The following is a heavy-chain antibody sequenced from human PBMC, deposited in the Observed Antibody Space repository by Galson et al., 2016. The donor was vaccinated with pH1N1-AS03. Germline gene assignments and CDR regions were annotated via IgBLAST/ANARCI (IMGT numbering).Heavy chain of an antibody. CDR1: GYKFTNYG. V-gene: IGHV1-18*04. Sequence: SVKVSCKASGYKFTNYGFNWVRQAPGQGLEWMGWISGYNGNTNYAQSLQGRVTMTRNTSISTAYMELSGLQSEDTAVYYCARSFLGETDDWGQGTLVIVSS. J-gene: IGHJ4*02. CDR3: ARSFLGETDD. D-gene: IGHD3-16*01. CDR2: ISGYNGNT.